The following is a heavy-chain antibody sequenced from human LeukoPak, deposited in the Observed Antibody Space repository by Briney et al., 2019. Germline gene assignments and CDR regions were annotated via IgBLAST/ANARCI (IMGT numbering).Heavy chain of an antibody. Sequence: GGSLRLSCAASGFTFSSYSMNWVRQAPGKGLEWVSYISSSSSTIYYADSVKGRFTISRDNAKNSLYLQMNSLRDEDTAVYSCARTTVVTHWYFDLWGRGTLVTVSS. J-gene: IGHJ2*01. CDR3: ARTTVVTHWYFDL. CDR1: GFTFSSYS. CDR2: ISSSSSTI. D-gene: IGHD4-23*01. V-gene: IGHV3-48*02.